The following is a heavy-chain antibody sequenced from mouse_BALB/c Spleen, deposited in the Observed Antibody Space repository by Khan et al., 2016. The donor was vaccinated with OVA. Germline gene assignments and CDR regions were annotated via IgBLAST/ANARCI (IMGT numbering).Heavy chain of an antibody. D-gene: IGHD2-14*01. V-gene: IGHV1-4*01. CDR1: GYTFTSYT. J-gene: IGHJ3*01. Sequence: QVQLQQSGAELARPGASVKMSCKASGYTFTSYTIHWKKLRPGQGLEWIGYINPSNGYTNYNQKFRDKATLTADKSSTTAYMQLSSLTSDDSAVYNCVRDGAYHRNDGWFAYWGHGTLVTVSA. CDR2: INPSNGYT. CDR3: VRDGAYHRNDGWFAY.